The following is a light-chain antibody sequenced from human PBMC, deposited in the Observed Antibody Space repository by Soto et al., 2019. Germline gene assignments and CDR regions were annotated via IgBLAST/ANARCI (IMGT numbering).Light chain of an antibody. V-gene: IGLV2-14*01. CDR1: SSDVGGYNY. Sequence: QSVLTQPASVSGSPGQSITISCTGTSSDVGGYNYASWYQQHPGKAPKLMIYDVSNRPSGVSNRFSGSKSGNTASLTISGLQAEDEADYYCSSYTSSSTPPYVFGTGTKVTVL. CDR3: SSYTSSSTPPYV. CDR2: DVS. J-gene: IGLJ1*01.